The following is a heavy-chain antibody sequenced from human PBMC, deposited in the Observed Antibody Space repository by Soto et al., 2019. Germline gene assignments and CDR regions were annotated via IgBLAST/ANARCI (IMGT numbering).Heavy chain of an antibody. D-gene: IGHD6-19*01. V-gene: IGHV3-13*01. CDR2: IGTAGDT. CDR1: GFTFSSYD. J-gene: IGHJ4*02. Sequence: GGSLRLSCAASGFTFSSYDMHWVRQATGKGLEWVSAIGTAGDTYYPGSVKGRFNISRENAKNSLYLQMNSLRAEDTAVYYCAIAVAGPYYFDYWGQGTLVTVSS. CDR3: AIAVAGPYYFDY.